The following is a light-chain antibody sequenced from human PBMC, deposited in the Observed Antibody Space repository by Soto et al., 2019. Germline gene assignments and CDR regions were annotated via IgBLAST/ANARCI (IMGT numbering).Light chain of an antibody. CDR3: ETWDGNTRV. CDR2: LEGSGSY. V-gene: IGLV4-60*02. J-gene: IGLJ3*02. Sequence: QLVLTQSSSASASLGSSVKLTCTLSSGHSSYIIAWHQQQPGKAPRYLMKLEGSGSYNKGSGVPDRFSGSSSGADRYLTISTLQFEDEADYYCETWDGNTRVFAGGTQLTVL. CDR1: SGHSSYI.